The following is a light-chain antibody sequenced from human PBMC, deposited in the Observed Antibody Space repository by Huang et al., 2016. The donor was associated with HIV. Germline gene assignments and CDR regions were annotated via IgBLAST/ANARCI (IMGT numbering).Light chain of an antibody. CDR2: GAY. Sequence: IVLTQSPGTLSLSPGERATLSCWASQSVRSSYLAWYQQKPGQTPRLLICGAYNRAGGIPIRFSGSQSGTDFTLAISSLEPEDFGVYYCQQYGSSPRTFGQGTKLEIK. CDR3: QQYGSSPRT. J-gene: IGKJ2*01. CDR1: QSVRSSY. V-gene: IGKV3-20*01.